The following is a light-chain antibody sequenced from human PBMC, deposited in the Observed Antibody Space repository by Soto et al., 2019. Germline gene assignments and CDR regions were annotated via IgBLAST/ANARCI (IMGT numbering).Light chain of an antibody. CDR1: ESISDY. CDR3: QQTFSNLLS. Sequence: LQLTQSPSSLSASVGDRVTIACRASESISDYLNWYQHKPGEAPKVLVYSASTLRGGVPSRFSGTGSGTEFTLTISSLQPEDVANYYCQQTFSNLLSFGGGTKVEIK. CDR2: SAS. J-gene: IGKJ4*01. V-gene: IGKV1-39*01.